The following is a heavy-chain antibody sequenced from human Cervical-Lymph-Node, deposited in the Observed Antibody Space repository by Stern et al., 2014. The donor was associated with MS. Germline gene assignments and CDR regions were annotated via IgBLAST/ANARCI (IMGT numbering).Heavy chain of an antibody. J-gene: IGHJ4*02. D-gene: IGHD3-10*01. V-gene: IGHV3-30*01. Sequence: VQLVESGGGVVQPGRSLRLSCAVSGFTFSAYGLHWVRQAPGKGLQWVAFLSYDGNNEYYVDSVKGRFTISRDNSKNTLYLQMNSLREEDTAVYYCARDFRGHRSGSYYNFGYWGQGTRVTVSS. CDR3: ARDFRGHRSGSYYNFGY. CDR1: GFTFSAYG. CDR2: LSYDGNNE.